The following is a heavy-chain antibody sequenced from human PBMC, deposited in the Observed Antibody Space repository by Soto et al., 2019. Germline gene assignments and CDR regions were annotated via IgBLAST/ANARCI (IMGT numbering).Heavy chain of an antibody. CDR3: ARGFGEFYGMDV. V-gene: IGHV3-33*01. D-gene: IGHD3-10*01. J-gene: IGHJ6*02. Sequence: GGSLRLSCAASGFTFSSYGMHWVRQAPGKGLEWVAVIWYDGSNKYYADSVKGRFTISRDNSKNTLYLQMNSLRAEDTAVYYCARGFGEFYGMDVWGQGTTVTVSS. CDR1: GFTFSSYG. CDR2: IWYDGSNK.